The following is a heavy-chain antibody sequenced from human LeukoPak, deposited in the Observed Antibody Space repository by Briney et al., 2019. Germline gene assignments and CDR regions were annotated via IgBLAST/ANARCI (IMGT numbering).Heavy chain of an antibody. Sequence: GRSLRLSCAASGFTFSSYAMPWVRQAPGKGLEWVAVISYDGSNKYYADSVKGRFTISRDNSKNTLYLQMNSLRAEDTAVYYCARDSGSSGWYLDYYYGMDVWGQGTTVTVSS. V-gene: IGHV3-30-3*01. CDR1: GFTFSSYA. D-gene: IGHD6-19*01. CDR2: ISYDGSNK. CDR3: ARDSGSSGWYLDYYYGMDV. J-gene: IGHJ6*02.